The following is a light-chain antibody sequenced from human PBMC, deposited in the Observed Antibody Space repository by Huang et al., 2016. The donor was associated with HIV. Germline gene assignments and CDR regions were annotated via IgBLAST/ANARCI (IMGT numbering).Light chain of an antibody. CDR3: QQYYTPPLT. CDR1: QDIRNS. V-gene: IGKV1-NL1*01. Sequence: DIQMTQSPSSLSASVGDSVTIACRASQDIRNSLAWYQQKPGKAPKLHLYAASRLESGVPSRFSGGVSGTYYTLTIRGLQPEDFATYYGQQYYTPPLTFGGGTKVEIK. CDR2: AAS. J-gene: IGKJ4*01.